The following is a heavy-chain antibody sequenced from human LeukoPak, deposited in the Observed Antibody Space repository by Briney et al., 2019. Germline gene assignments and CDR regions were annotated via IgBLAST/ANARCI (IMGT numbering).Heavy chain of an antibody. Sequence: SGTLSLTCTVSGGSISIYYWNWMRQPAGKGLEYMGRLHTSESTNYNPSLKSRVTVSVDTSKNQFSLILRSVTAADTAIYYCARGTWAAGLDVWGKGPTVTVSS. D-gene: IGHD6-13*01. CDR2: LHTSEST. CDR3: ARGTWAAGLDV. CDR1: GGSISIYY. J-gene: IGHJ6*03. V-gene: IGHV4-4*07.